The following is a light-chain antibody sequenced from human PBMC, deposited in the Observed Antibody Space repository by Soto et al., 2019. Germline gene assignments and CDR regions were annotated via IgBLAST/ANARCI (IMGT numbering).Light chain of an antibody. V-gene: IGKV1-5*03. Sequence: IQMTQSPSALSASIGDRVTITCRASQSISTWFAWYQQKPGKAPKLLIYKASTLKSGVPSRFSGSGSGTEFTLTISSLQPDDFATYYCQHYNSYSEAFGQGTKVDIK. CDR1: QSISTW. CDR2: KAS. CDR3: QHYNSYSEA. J-gene: IGKJ1*01.